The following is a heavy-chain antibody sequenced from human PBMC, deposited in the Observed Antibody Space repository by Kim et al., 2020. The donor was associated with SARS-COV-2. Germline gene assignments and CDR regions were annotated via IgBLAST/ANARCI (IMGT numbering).Heavy chain of an antibody. Sequence: GGSLRLSCAASGFSFSTYAMSWVRQAPGKGLEWVSTITGSGGDTYYADSGEGRFTISRDNSKDTLYLQMNSLRVEDTAVYYCARILRFPYWGQGTLVTVSS. CDR2: ITGSGGDT. V-gene: IGHV3-23*01. J-gene: IGHJ4*02. CDR3: ARILRFPY. CDR1: GFSFSTYA. D-gene: IGHD3-3*01.